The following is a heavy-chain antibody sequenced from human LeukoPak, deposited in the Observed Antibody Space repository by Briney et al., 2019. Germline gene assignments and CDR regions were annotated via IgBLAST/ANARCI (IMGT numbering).Heavy chain of an antibody. J-gene: IGHJ6*03. CDR3: ATSTVTTSYNYYYYYMHV. Sequence: GGSLRLSCTASGFTFSNYGMHWVRQAPGKGLEWVAFIRYDGSNKYYADSVKGRFTISRDNSKNTLYLQMNSLRPEDTAVYYCATSTVTTSYNYYYYYMHVWGKGITVTVSS. CDR1: GFTFSNYG. CDR2: IRYDGSNK. V-gene: IGHV3-30*02. D-gene: IGHD4-11*01.